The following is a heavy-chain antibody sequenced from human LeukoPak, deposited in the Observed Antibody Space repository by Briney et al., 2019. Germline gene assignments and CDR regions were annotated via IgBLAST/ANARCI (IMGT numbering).Heavy chain of an antibody. J-gene: IGHJ4*02. CDR2: INWNGGST. D-gene: IGHD3-16*01. V-gene: IGHV3-20*04. CDR1: GFTFSDYY. CDR3: ARDLGPVTSSFDY. Sequence: GGSLRLSCAASGFTFSDYYMSWIRQAPGKGLEWVSGINWNGGSTGYADSVKGRFTISRDNAKKSLYVQMNSLRAEDTALYYCARDLGPVTSSFDYWGQGTLVTVSS.